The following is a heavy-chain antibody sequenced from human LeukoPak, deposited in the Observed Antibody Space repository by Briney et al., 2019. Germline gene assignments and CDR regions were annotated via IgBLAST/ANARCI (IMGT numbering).Heavy chain of an antibody. D-gene: IGHD4-23*01. CDR3: ARQSLTPSTNFDY. Sequence: PSETLSLTCTVSGGSISSSSYYWGSIRQPPGKGLEWIGSIYYSGSTYYNPSLKSRVTISLDTSKNQFSLKLSSVTAADTAVYSCARQSLTPSTNFDYWGQGTLVTVSS. J-gene: IGHJ4*02. CDR1: GGSISSSSYY. V-gene: IGHV4-39*01. CDR2: IYYSGST.